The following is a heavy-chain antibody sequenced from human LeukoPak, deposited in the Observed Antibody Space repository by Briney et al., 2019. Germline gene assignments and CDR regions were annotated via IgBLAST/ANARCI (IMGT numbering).Heavy chain of an antibody. J-gene: IGHJ4*02. CDR3: AKGSYGDYEFDY. Sequence: GGSLRLSCAASGFTFDDYAMHWVRQAPGKGLEWVSGISWNSGSIGYADSVKGRFTISRDNAKNSLYLQMNSLRAEDTALYYCAKGSYGDYEFDYWGQGTLVTVSS. V-gene: IGHV3-9*01. CDR2: ISWNSGSI. D-gene: IGHD4-17*01. CDR1: GFTFDDYA.